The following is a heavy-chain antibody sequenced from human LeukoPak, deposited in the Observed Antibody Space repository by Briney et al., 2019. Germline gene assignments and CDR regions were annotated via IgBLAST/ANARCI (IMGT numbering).Heavy chain of an antibody. D-gene: IGHD2-15*01. CDR2: IIPIFGTA. Sequence: SVKVSCKASGGTSSSYAISWVRQAPGQGLEWMGRIIPIFGTANYAQKFQGRVTITTDESTSTAYMELSGLRSEDTAVYYCARRGSGSCFDYWGQGTLVTVSS. CDR1: GGTSSSYA. CDR3: ARRGSGSCFDY. V-gene: IGHV1-69*05. J-gene: IGHJ4*02.